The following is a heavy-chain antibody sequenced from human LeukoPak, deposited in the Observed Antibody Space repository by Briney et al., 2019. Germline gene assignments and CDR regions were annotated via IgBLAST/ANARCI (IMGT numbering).Heavy chain of an antibody. J-gene: IGHJ3*02. V-gene: IGHV3-30*12. CDR2: VSYDGSNK. CDR3: ARDQGLLNAFDI. Sequence: GGSLRLSCAASGFTFSSSGMHWVRQSPGKGLEWVAIVSYDGSNKYYADSVKGRFTISRDNAKNSLYLQMNSLRAEDTAVYYCARDQGLLNAFDIWGQGTMVTVSS. CDR1: GFTFSSSG. D-gene: IGHD6-25*01.